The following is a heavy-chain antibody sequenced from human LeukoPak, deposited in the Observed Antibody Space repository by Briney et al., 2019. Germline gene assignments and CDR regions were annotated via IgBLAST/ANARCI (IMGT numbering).Heavy chain of an antibody. V-gene: IGHV4-4*07. Sequence: SETLSLTCTVSGGSISSYYWSWIRQPAGKGLEWIGRIYTSGSTNYNPSPKSRVTMSVDTSKNQFSLKLSSVTAADTAVYYCARDDCSGGSCYRGWFDPWGQGTLVTVS. D-gene: IGHD2-15*01. J-gene: IGHJ5*02. CDR3: ARDDCSGGSCYRGWFDP. CDR2: IYTSGST. CDR1: GGSISSYY.